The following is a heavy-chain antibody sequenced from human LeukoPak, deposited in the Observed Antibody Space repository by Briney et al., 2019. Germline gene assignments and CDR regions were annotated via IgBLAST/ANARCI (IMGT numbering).Heavy chain of an antibody. CDR2: ISHDGSNI. J-gene: IGHJ5*02. CDR3: AKDPYRVVVATGNYLDP. V-gene: IGHV3-30*18. D-gene: IGHD2-15*01. Sequence: GGSLRPSCAASGFTFSSYGMHWVRQAPGKGLEWVAVISHDGSNIYYGDSVKGRFSISRDNSKNTLYLQMNSLRVEDTAVYYCAKDPYRVVVATGNYLDPWGQGTLVTVSS. CDR1: GFTFSSYG.